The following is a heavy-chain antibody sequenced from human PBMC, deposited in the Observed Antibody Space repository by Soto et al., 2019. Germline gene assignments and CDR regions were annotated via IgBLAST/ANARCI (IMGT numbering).Heavy chain of an antibody. V-gene: IGHV2-5*02. CDR3: AHSRCGGDCLRSYSSHYYFGMDV. D-gene: IGHD2-21*02. Sequence: KESGPTLVTPTQTLTLTCTFSGFSLSTGGVGVGWIRQPPGKALEWLALIYWDDDKRYSPSLKSRLIVTKDTSKNQVVLTMTNMDPVDTATYYCAHSRCGGDCLRSYSSHYYFGMDVWGQGTTVTVSS. J-gene: IGHJ6*02. CDR1: GFSLSTGGVG. CDR2: IYWDDDK.